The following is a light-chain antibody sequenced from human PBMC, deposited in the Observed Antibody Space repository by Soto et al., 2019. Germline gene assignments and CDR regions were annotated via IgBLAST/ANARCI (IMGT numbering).Light chain of an antibody. CDR2: EVS. CDR3: SSYTSGSTWV. J-gene: IGLJ3*02. CDR1: SSDVGGYNY. V-gene: IGLV2-14*01. Sequence: QSALTQPASVSGSPGQSITISCTGTSSDVGGYNYVSWYQQHPGKAPKLMNYEVSNRPSGVSNRFSGSKSGNTASLTISGLQAEDEADYYCSSYTSGSTWVFGGGTKLTVL.